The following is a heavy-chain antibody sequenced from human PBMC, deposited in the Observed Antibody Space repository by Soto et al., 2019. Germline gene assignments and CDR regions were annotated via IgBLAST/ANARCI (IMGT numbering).Heavy chain of an antibody. CDR3: VRLGCSSSRGYAWVENCYYYIEV. D-gene: IGHD2-2*01. CDR2: IYYSGNT. CDR1: GGSISSSSYY. Sequence: SETLSLTCTVSGGSISSSSYYWGWIRQPQGKGLEWIGSIYYSGNTYYNPSLKSRVTISVDTSTNQFSLKLSSVTAADPAVYYCVRLGCSSSRGYAWVENCYYYIEVWGKGTTVTVSS. J-gene: IGHJ6*03. V-gene: IGHV4-39*01.